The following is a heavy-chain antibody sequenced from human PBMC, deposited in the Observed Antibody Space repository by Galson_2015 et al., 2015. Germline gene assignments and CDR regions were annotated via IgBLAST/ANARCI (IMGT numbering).Heavy chain of an antibody. CDR1: GFTFSTYS. V-gene: IGHV3-48*02. Sequence: SLRLSCAASGFTFSTYSMNWVRHAPGKGLEWLSYISSTSTTIYYADSVKGRFTASRDNAKNSLYLQMNSLRDEDTAVYYCARRPSGSYFVDCWGQGTLVTVSS. J-gene: IGHJ4*02. D-gene: IGHD1-26*01. CDR3: ARRPSGSYFVDC. CDR2: ISSTSTTI.